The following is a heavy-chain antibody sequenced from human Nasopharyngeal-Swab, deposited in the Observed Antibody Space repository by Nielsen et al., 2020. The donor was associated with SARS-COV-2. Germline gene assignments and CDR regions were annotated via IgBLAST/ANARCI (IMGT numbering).Heavy chain of an antibody. D-gene: IGHD5-24*01. J-gene: IGHJ4*02. CDR2: TSSSGSTI. CDR3: ARLRRDGYNVRALYFDY. CDR1: GFTFSSYE. V-gene: IGHV3-48*03. Sequence: GESLKISCAASGFTFSSYEMNWVRQAPGKGLEWVSYTSSSGSTIYYADSVKGRFTISRDNAKNSLYLQMNSLRAEDTAVYYCARLRRDGYNVRALYFDYWGQGTLVTVSS.